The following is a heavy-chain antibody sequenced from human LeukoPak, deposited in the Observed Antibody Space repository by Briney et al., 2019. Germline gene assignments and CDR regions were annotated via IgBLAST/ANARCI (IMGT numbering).Heavy chain of an antibody. D-gene: IGHD3-10*01. J-gene: IGHJ4*02. CDR2: ISAYNGNT. V-gene: IGHV1-18*01. CDR3: AREWYYYTSGSYSHCDY. CDR1: GYTFTNYG. Sequence: ASVKVSCKASGYTFTNYGVTWVRQAPGQGLEWMGWISAYNGNTNYAQKFQGRVTMTTDTSTTTAYMELRSLRSDDTATYYCAREWYYYTSGSYSHCDYWGQGTLVTVSS.